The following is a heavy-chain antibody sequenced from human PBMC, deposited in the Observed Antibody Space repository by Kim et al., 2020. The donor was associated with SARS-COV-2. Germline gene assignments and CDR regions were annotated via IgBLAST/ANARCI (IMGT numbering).Heavy chain of an antibody. D-gene: IGHD3-16*01. V-gene: IGHV3-33*01. CDR3: AREENGGRHDMDV. J-gene: IGHJ6*02. CDR1: RFIFRNYN. CDR2: IWYDGSHK. Sequence: GGSLRLSCAASRFIFRNYNMHWVRQAPGKGLEWVATIWYDGSHKWYADSVKGRFTISRDNSKNTLNLQMNSLRAEDTAIYNCAREENGGRHDMDVWGQGTTVTVSS.